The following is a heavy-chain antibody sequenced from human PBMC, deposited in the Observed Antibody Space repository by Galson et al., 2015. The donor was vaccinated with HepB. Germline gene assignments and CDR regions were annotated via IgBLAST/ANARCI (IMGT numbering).Heavy chain of an antibody. CDR3: VRDGENGSNDLDY. CDR1: GFTFRTYW. Sequence: SLRLSCAASGFTFRTYWMHWVRQAPGKGLVWVSRINRDGSSMTYADSVKGRFTISRDNARNTLYLQMNSLRVEDTSLYYCVRDGENGSNDLDYWGQGALVTVSS. J-gene: IGHJ4*02. V-gene: IGHV3-74*03. D-gene: IGHD5-24*01. CDR2: INRDGSSM.